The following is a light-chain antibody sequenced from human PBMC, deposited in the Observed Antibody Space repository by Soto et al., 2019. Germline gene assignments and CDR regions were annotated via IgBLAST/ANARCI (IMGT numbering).Light chain of an antibody. CDR3: TSYTSASTLV. V-gene: IGLV2-14*01. CDR1: SDDIGANNY. J-gene: IGLJ2*01. CDR2: EAA. Sequence: QSALTQPASVSGSPGRSITISCTGTSDDIGANNYVSWYQHHPGKAPKILIYEAANRPSGISHRFSGSKSGNTASLTISGLQAEDEADYFCTSYTSASTLVFGGGTKLTVL.